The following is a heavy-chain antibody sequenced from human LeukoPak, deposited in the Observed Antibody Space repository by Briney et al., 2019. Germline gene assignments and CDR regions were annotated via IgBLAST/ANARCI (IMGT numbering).Heavy chain of an antibody. CDR3: ARDKANYYDSSSYYYPYYFDY. Sequence: GGSLRLSCAASGFTFGDYYMSWIRQAPGKGLEWVSYISSGGSTIFYADSVKGRFTISRDNAKNSLYLQMNSLRAEDTAVYYCARDKANYYDSSSYYYPYYFDYWGQGTLVTVSS. D-gene: IGHD3-22*01. CDR2: ISSGGSTI. J-gene: IGHJ4*02. CDR1: GFTFGDYY. V-gene: IGHV3-11*01.